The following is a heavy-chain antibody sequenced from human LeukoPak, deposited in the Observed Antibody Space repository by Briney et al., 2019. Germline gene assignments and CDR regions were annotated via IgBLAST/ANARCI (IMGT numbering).Heavy chain of an antibody. J-gene: IGHJ4*02. D-gene: IGHD6-13*01. CDR1: GYTFTIYG. CDR2: ISAYNGNT. V-gene: IGHV1-18*01. CDR3: ARSSIIAAAGPYYFDY. Sequence: GASVTVSFKASGYTFTIYGISWVRQAPGQGLEWMGWISAYNGNTNYAQKLQGRVTMTTDTSTSTAYMELRSLRSDDTAVYYCARSSIIAAAGPYYFDYWGQGTLVTVSS.